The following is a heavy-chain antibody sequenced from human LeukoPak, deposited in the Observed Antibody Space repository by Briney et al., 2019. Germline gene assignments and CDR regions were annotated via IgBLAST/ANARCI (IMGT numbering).Heavy chain of an antibody. CDR2: ISYDGSNK. CDR3: AKDSTPWAWEYFDY. D-gene: IGHD1-26*01. J-gene: IGHJ4*02. Sequence: GGSLRLSCAASGFTFSSYGMHWVRQAPGKGLEWVAVISYDGSNKYYADSVKGRFTISRDNSKNTLYLQMNSLRAEDTAVYYCAKDSTPWAWEYFDYWGQGTLVTVSS. V-gene: IGHV3-30*18. CDR1: GFTFSSYG.